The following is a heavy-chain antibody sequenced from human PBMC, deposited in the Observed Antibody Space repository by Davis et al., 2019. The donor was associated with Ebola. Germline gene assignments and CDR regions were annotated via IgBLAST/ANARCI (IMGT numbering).Heavy chain of an antibody. CDR3: ARDLRLGLYGMDV. Sequence: ASVKVSCKASGYTFTSYDINWVRQATGQGLEWMGWINPNSGGTNYAQKYQGRVTMTRDTSISTAYMEAISLTSDDTAVYYCARDLRLGLYGMDVWGQGTTVTVSS. J-gene: IGHJ6*02. CDR1: GYTFTSYD. CDR2: INPNSGGT. V-gene: IGHV1-2*02. D-gene: IGHD3-16*01.